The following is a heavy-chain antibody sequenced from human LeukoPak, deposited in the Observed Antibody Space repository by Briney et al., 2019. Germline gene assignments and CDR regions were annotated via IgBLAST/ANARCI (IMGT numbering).Heavy chain of an antibody. CDR1: GGSISSNSHY. CDR3: ARGFRGYYPLDLYYYMDV. V-gene: IGHV4-39*07. CDR2: IFHNGNT. Sequence: SETLSLTCTVSGGSISSNSHYWGWIRQPPGTGLEWIANIFHNGNTAYNPSLKRRVTISIGTSQNQLSLKLSSVTAADTAVYYCARGFRGYYPLDLYYYMDVWGKGTTVTVSS. D-gene: IGHD3-3*01. J-gene: IGHJ6*03.